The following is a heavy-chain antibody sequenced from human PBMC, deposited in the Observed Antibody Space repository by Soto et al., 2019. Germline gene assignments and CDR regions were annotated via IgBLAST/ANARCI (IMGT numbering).Heavy chain of an antibody. CDR1: GFTFSSYS. CDR3: ARAGSSLYYFDY. Sequence: EVQLLESGGGLVKPGGSLRLSCAASGFTFSSYSMNWVRQAPGKGLEWVSSISSSSSYIYYADSVKGRFTISRDNAKNSLYLQMNSLRAEDTAVYYCARAGSSLYYFDYWGQGTLVTVSS. D-gene: IGHD6-13*01. J-gene: IGHJ4*02. CDR2: ISSSSSYI. V-gene: IGHV3-21*01.